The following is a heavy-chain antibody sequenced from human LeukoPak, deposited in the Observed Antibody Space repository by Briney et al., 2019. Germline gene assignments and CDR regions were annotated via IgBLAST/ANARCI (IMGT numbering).Heavy chain of an antibody. CDR2: IYYSGST. V-gene: IGHV4-59*01. CDR1: GGSISSYY. J-gene: IGHJ4*02. Sequence: PSETLSLTCTVSGGSISSYYWSWIRQPPGKGLEWIGYIYYSGSTNYNPSLKSRVTISVDTSKNQFSLKLSSVTAADTAVYYCARDNQWLARLDYWGQGTLVTVSS. CDR3: ARDNQWLARLDY. D-gene: IGHD6-19*01.